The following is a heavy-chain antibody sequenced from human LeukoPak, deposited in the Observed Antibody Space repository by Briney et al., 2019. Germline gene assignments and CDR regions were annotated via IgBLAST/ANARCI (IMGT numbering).Heavy chain of an antibody. V-gene: IGHV3-53*01. CDR3: ARDSGYCSSTGCYVHYFDY. CDR2: IYSGGST. CDR1: GFTVSSNY. Sequence: GGSLRLSCAASGFTVSSNYMSWVRQAPGKGLEWVSVIYSGGSTYYADSVKGRFTVSRDNAKNSLYLQMNSLRAEDTAVYYCARDSGYCSSTGCYVHYFDYWGLGTLVTVSS. J-gene: IGHJ4*02. D-gene: IGHD2-2*01.